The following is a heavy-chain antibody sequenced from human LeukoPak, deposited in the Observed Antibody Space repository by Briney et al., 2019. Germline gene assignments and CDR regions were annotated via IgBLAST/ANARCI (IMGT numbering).Heavy chain of an antibody. V-gene: IGHV1-46*01. CDR3: ARDPIAAAGTLELDY. Sequence: ASVTVSCKASGYTFTSYYMHWVRQAPEQGLEWMGIINPSGGSTSYAQKFQGRVTMTRDTSTSTVYMELSSLRSEDTAVYYCARDPIAAAGTLELDYWGQGTLVFVSS. CDR1: GYTFTSYY. J-gene: IGHJ4*02. CDR2: INPSGGST. D-gene: IGHD6-13*01.